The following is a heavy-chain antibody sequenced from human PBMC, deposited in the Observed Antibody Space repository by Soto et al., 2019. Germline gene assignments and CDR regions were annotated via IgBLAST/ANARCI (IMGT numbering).Heavy chain of an antibody. D-gene: IGHD3-10*01. CDR3: ARGDPYYYGSGSYIV. CDR1: GGSFSGYY. Sequence: SETLSLTFAVYGGSFSGYYWSWIRQPPGKGLEWIGEINHSGSTNYNPSLKSRVTISVDTSKNQFSLKLSSVTAADTAVYYCARGDPYYYGSGSYIVWGQGTTVTVS. V-gene: IGHV4-34*01. J-gene: IGHJ6*02. CDR2: INHSGST.